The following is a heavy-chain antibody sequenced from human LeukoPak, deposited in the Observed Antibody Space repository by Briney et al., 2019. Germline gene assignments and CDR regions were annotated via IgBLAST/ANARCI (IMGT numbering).Heavy chain of an antibody. Sequence: SETLSITCTVSGGSISSYYWSWIRQPAGKGLEWIGRIYTSGSTNYNPSLKSRVTMSVDTSKNHFSLQLSSVTAADTAVYYCARDRGARAIITIFGVARGVAYGMDVWGQGTTVTVSS. CDR1: GGSISSYY. V-gene: IGHV4-4*07. D-gene: IGHD3-3*01. CDR3: ARDRGARAIITIFGVARGVAYGMDV. CDR2: IYTSGST. J-gene: IGHJ6*02.